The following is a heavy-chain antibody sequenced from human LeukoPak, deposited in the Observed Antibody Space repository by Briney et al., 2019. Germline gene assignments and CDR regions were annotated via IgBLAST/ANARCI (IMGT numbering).Heavy chain of an antibody. D-gene: IGHD2-2*01. J-gene: IGHJ5*02. CDR1: GGSFSGYY. CDR2: INHSGST. CDR3: ARGITIVVVPAAYRFDP. Sequence: SETLSLTCAVYGGSFSGYYWSWIRQPQGKGLEWIGEINHSGSTNYNPSLKSRVTISVDTSKNQFSLKLSSVTAADTAVYYCARGITIVVVPAAYRFDPWGQGTLVTVSS. V-gene: IGHV4-34*01.